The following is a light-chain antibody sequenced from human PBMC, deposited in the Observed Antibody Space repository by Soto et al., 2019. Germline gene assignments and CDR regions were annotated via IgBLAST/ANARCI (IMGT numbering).Light chain of an antibody. CDR3: SSYTTGGSYV. V-gene: IGLV2-14*01. CDR1: SSDVGGYNS. J-gene: IGLJ1*01. CDR2: DVS. Sequence: QSALTQPASVSGSPGLSIAISCTGTSSDVGGYNSVSWYQQHPGKAPKLMIYDVSNRPSGVSNRFSGSKSCNTASLTLSGRQAEDEGDYYCSSYTTGGSYVFGTGTKVTVL.